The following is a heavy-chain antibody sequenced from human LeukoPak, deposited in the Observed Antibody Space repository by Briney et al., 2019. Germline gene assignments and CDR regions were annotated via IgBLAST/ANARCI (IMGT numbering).Heavy chain of an antibody. CDR1: GFSVSSNY. J-gene: IGHJ4*02. Sequence: GGSLRLSCPASGFSVSSNYMSWVRQAPGRGLEWVSVIYSDGSTNYADSVKGRLTISRDNSKNTVYLQMNNLRAEDTAVYYCARAETAAGSYWGQGTLVTVSS. V-gene: IGHV3-53*01. CDR2: IYSDGST. CDR3: ARAETAAGSY. D-gene: IGHD6-13*01.